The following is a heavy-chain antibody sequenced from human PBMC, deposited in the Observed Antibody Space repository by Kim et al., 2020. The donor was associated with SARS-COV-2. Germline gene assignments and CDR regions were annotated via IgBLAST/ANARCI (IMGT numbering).Heavy chain of an antibody. J-gene: IGHJ4*02. D-gene: IGHD6-19*01. CDR3: ARDPYSSGWGPFDY. CDR2: IWYDGGNK. CDR1: GFTFSSYG. V-gene: IGHV3-33*01. Sequence: GGSLRLSCAASGFTFSSYGMHWVRQAPGKGLEWVAVIWYDGGNKYYADSVKGRFTISRDNSKNTLYLQMNSLRAEDTAVYYCARDPYSSGWGPFDYWGQGTLVTVSS.